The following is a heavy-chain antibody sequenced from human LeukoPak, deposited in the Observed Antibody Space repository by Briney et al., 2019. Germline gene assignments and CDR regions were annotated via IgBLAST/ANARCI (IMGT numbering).Heavy chain of an antibody. CDR3: AREDYVFDY. J-gene: IGHJ4*02. CDR1: GGSISDNY. V-gene: IGHV4-59*12. CDR2: AYYSGHT. D-gene: IGHD4-17*01. Sequence: SETLSLTCTVSGGSISDNYWSWIRQPPGKGLEWIGYAYYSGHTNYNPSLKSRVTMSVDTSKNQFSLKLSSVTAADTAVYYCAREDYVFDYWGQGTLVTVSS.